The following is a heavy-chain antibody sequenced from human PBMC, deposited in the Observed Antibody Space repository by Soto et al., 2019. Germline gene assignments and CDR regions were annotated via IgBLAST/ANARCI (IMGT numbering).Heavy chain of an antibody. Sequence: GESLKISCKGSGYSFTNSFITWVRQMPGKGLEWMGRIDPSDPHTTYGPSFEGHVTISSDSSITTAYLQWSSLKASDTAMYYCARHARISTPLDSWGQGTLVTVSS. D-gene: IGHD3-10*01. CDR2: IDPSDPHT. CDR1: GYSFTNSF. J-gene: IGHJ4*02. CDR3: ARHARISTPLDS. V-gene: IGHV5-10-1*01.